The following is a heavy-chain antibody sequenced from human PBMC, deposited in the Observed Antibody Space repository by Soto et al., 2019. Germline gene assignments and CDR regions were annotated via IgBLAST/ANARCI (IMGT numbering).Heavy chain of an antibody. J-gene: IGHJ4*02. V-gene: IGHV3-23*01. Sequence: GGSLRLSCAASGFTFSSYAMSWVRQAPGKGLEWVSAISGSGGSTYYADSVKGRFTISRDNSKNTLYLQMNSLRAEDTAVYYCAKDIGARRPEYILIAAAALDYWGQGTLVTVSS. CDR1: GFTFSSYA. D-gene: IGHD6-13*01. CDR3: AKDIGARRPEYILIAAAALDY. CDR2: ISGSGGST.